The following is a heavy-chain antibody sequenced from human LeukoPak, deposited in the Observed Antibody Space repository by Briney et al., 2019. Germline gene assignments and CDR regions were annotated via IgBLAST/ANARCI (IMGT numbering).Heavy chain of an antibody. D-gene: IGHD3-22*01. CDR3: ARPYYYDSSGYYYAFDY. J-gene: IGHJ4*02. Sequence: GGSLRLSCAASGYTFSSYAMHWVRQAPGKGLEWVAVISYDGSSEYYADSVKGRFTISRDNSKNTLYLQMNSLRAEDTAVYYCARPYYYDSSGYYYAFDYWGQGTLVTVSS. CDR1: GYTFSSYA. CDR2: ISYDGSSE. V-gene: IGHV3-30-3*01.